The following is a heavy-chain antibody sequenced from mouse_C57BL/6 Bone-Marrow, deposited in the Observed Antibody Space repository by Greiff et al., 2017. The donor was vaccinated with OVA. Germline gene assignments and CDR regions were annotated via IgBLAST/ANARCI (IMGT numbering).Heavy chain of an antibody. Sequence: EVQLQESGAELVRPGASVKLSCTASGFNIKDDYMHWVKQRPEKGLEWIGWIDPENGDTEYASKFQGQATITADTSSNKAYLQLSSLTSEDTAVYYCTTFLLWIAYWGQGTLVTVSA. CDR1: GFNIKDDY. V-gene: IGHV14-4*01. CDR2: IDPENGDT. D-gene: IGHD2-10*01. J-gene: IGHJ3*01. CDR3: TTFLLWIAY.